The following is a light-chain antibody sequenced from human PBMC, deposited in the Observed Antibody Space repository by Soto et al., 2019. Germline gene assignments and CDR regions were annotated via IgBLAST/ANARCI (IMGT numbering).Light chain of an antibody. Sequence: EIVLSQSPGTMSLSPGEIPRLPRRPSESVASGHLAWYQQTPGQAHRIIVSDEYSRATGITDRFSGSASGTDFTLTIRRMEPEDSAMYYCKPYGTAQITFGPGTRVELK. CDR2: DEY. V-gene: IGKV3-20*01. CDR1: ESVASGH. J-gene: IGKJ5*01. CDR3: KPYGTAQIT.